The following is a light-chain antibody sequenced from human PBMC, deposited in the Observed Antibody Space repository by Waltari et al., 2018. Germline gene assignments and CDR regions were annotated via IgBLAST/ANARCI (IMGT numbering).Light chain of an antibody. V-gene: IGLV4-69*01. Sequence: QLVLTQSPSASASLGASVKLTCTLSSGHSSNIVAWHQQKPEKGPRYLMKVNSDGSHTKGDEIPDRFAGSSSGSERYLTISSLQSEDEAGYYCQTGGHGTWVFGGGTKLTVV. CDR3: QTGGHGTWV. J-gene: IGLJ3*02. CDR2: VNSDGSH. CDR1: SGHSSNI.